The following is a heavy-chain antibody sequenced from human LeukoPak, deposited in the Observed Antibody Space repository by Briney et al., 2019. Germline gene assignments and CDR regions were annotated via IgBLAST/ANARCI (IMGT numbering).Heavy chain of an antibody. D-gene: IGHD3-10*01. V-gene: IGHV3-23*01. CDR3: ARDRTMVRGVIIGGFDP. J-gene: IGHJ5*02. Sequence: GGSLRLSCAASGFTFSSYAMSWVRQAPGKGLEWVSAISGSGGSTYYADSVKGRFTISRDNSKNTLYLQMNSLRAEDTAVYYCARDRTMVRGVIIGGFDPWGQGTLVTVSS. CDR2: ISGSGGST. CDR1: GFTFSSYA.